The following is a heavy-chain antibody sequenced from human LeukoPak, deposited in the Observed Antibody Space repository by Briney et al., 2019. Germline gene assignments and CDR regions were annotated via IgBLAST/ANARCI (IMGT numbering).Heavy chain of an antibody. CDR1: GGSIDSSGSY. CDR2: VCYGGDA. J-gene: IGHJ6*02. D-gene: IGHD6-19*01. V-gene: IGHV4-39*01. Sequence: KPSETLSLTCTVSGGSIDSSGSYWGWIRQPPGRGLEWNGCVCYGGDAYYNPSLKSRVTIPADLSKNQFSLSLIAETDADRARYDCASLFSRGWPYYYGLGSWGQGTTVTVS. CDR3: ASLFSRGWPYYYGLGS.